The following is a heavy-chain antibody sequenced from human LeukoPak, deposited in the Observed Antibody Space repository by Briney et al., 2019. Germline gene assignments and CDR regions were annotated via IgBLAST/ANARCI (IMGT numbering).Heavy chain of an antibody. V-gene: IGHV1-8*01. J-gene: IGHJ5*02. CDR2: MNPNSGNT. CDR1: GYTFTSYD. Sequence: ASVKVSCKASGYTFTSYDINWVRQATGQGLEWMGWMNPNSGNTGYAQKFQGRVTMTRNTSISTAYMELSSLRSKDTAVYYCARRPYYGSGSYYRRYNWFDPWGQGTLVTVSS. CDR3: ARRPYYGSGSYYRRYNWFDP. D-gene: IGHD3-10*01.